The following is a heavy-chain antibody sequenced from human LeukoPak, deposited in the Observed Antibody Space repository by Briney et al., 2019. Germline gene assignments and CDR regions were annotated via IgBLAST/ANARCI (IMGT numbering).Heavy chain of an antibody. D-gene: IGHD1-26*01. J-gene: IGHJ4*02. Sequence: GGSLRLSCEASGFDFSSHWMHWVCQAPGKGLVWISNIRGDGSLLGYADSVKGRFTVSRDNAKNTLFLHMTSLRAEDTAVYYCARDEVGAPPIDYWGQGALVTVSS. CDR2: IRGDGSLL. V-gene: IGHV3-74*01. CDR1: GFDFSSHW. CDR3: ARDEVGAPPIDY.